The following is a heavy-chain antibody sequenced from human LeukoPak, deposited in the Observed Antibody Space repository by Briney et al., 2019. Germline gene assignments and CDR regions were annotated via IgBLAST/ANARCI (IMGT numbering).Heavy chain of an antibody. Sequence: PGGSLRLSCTASGFTFSDYYMSWIRQAPGKGLEWVANIKEEGSGKYYVDSVKGRFTISRDNAKNSLYLQMNSLRGEDTAVYYCARIYYDSSGYRLFDYWGQGTLVTVSS. CDR3: ARIYYDSSGYRLFDY. D-gene: IGHD3-22*01. CDR1: GFTFSDYY. V-gene: IGHV3-7*02. J-gene: IGHJ4*02. CDR2: IKEEGSGK.